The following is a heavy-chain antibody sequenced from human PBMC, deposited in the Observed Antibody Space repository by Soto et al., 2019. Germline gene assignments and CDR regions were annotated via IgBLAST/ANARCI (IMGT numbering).Heavy chain of an antibody. J-gene: IGHJ4*02. Sequence: SVKVSCKASGFTFTSSAVHWVRQARGQRLEWIGWIVVGSGNTNYAQKFQERVTITRDMSTSTAYMELSSLRSEDTAVYYCAADVVVVAATHCNYWGQGSLVTVAS. CDR2: IVVGSGNT. CDR1: GFTFTSSA. V-gene: IGHV1-58*01. CDR3: AADVVVVAATHCNY. D-gene: IGHD2-15*01.